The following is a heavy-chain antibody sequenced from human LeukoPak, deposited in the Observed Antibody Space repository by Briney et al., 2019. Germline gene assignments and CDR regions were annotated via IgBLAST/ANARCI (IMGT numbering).Heavy chain of an antibody. CDR2: IWYDGSNK. Sequence: GGSLRLSCAASGFTFSSYGMHWVRQAPGKGLEWVAVIWYDGSNKYYADSVRGRFTISRDNSKNTLYLQMNSLRAEDRAVYYCAKDRSGGGYDFFWFDPWGQGTLVTVSS. V-gene: IGHV3-33*06. CDR1: GFTFSSYG. D-gene: IGHD5-12*01. J-gene: IGHJ5*02. CDR3: AKDRSGGGYDFFWFDP.